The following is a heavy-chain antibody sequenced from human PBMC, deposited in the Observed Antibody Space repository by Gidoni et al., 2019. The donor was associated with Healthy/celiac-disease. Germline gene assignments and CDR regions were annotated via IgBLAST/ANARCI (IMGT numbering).Heavy chain of an antibody. CDR2: ISSSSSYI. V-gene: IGHV3-21*01. CDR3: ARDRTTVVKNWFDP. J-gene: IGHJ5*02. Sequence: EVPLVESGGGLVKPGGSLRLSCAASGFPFSSYSMNWVHPAPGKGLELVSSISSSSSYIYYADSVKGRFTISRDNAKNSLYLQMNSLRAEDTAVYYCARDRTTVVKNWFDPWGQGTLVTVSS. D-gene: IGHD4-17*01. CDR1: GFPFSSYS.